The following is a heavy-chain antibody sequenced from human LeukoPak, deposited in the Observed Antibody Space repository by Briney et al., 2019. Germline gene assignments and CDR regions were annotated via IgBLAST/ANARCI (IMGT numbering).Heavy chain of an antibody. D-gene: IGHD2-2*01. Sequence: SETLSLTCAVYGGSFSGYYWSWIRQSPGKGLEWIGEINHSGSTNYNPSLKSRVTISVDTSKNQFSLKLSSVTAADTAEYYCARVGIVVVPAAIGNWFDPWGQGTLVTVSS. CDR3: ARVGIVVVPAAIGNWFDP. CDR2: INHSGST. V-gene: IGHV4-34*01. J-gene: IGHJ5*02. CDR1: GGSFSGYY.